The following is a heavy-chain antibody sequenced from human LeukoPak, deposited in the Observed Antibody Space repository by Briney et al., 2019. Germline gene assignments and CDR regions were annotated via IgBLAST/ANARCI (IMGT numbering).Heavy chain of an antibody. CDR3: ARWSEQDYYMDV. V-gene: IGHV1-2*02. D-gene: IGHD1-26*01. J-gene: IGHJ6*03. Sequence: ASVKVSCKASGYTFTGYYMHWVRQAPGQGLEWMGWINPNSGGTNYAQKFQGRVTMTRDMSISTAYMELSRLRSDDTAVYYCARWSEQDYYMDVWGKGTTVTVSS. CDR1: GYTFTGYY. CDR2: INPNSGGT.